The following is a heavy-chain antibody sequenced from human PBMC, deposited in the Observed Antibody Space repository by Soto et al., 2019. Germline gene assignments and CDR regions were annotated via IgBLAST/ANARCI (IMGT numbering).Heavy chain of an antibody. J-gene: IGHJ6*02. V-gene: IGHV1-3*01. CDR1: GYTFTSYA. D-gene: IGHD3-10*01. CDR2: ISAYNGNT. Sequence: ASVTVSCQASGYTFTSYAMHWVRQAPGQRLEWMGWISAYNGNTNYAQKFQGRVTITRDTSASTAYMELSSLRSEDTAVYYCASTGHYYGSGSPITQDYGMDVWGQGTTVTVSS. CDR3: ASTGHYYGSGSPITQDYGMDV.